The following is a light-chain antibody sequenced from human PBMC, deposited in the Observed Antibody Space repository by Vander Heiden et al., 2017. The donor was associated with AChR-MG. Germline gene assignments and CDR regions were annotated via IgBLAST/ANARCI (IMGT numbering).Light chain of an antibody. J-gene: IGLJ2*01. CDR3: AAWDDSLSGPGV. V-gene: IGLV1-47*01. CDR1: SSNIGSNY. CDR2: RNN. Sequence: SVLTQPPSASGAPAERVTISCSGSSSNIGSNYVYWYQQLPGTAPKLLIYRNNQRPSGVPDRFSGSKSGTSASLAISGLRSEDEADYYCAAWDDSLSGPGVFGGGTKLTVL.